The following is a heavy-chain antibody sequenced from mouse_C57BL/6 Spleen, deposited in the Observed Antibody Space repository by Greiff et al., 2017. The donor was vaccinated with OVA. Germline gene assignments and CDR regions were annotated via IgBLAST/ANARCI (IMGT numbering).Heavy chain of an antibody. CDR1: GYTFTSYW. V-gene: IGHV1-55*01. CDR3: AREYYYGSSPAWFAY. D-gene: IGHD1-1*01. CDR2: IYPGSGST. J-gene: IGHJ3*01. Sequence: VKLQQPGAELVKPGASVKMSCKASGYTFTSYWITWVKQRPGQGLEWIGDIYPGSGSTNYNEKFKSKATLTVDTSSSTAYMQLSSLTSEDSAVYYCAREYYYGSSPAWFAYWGQGTLVTVSA.